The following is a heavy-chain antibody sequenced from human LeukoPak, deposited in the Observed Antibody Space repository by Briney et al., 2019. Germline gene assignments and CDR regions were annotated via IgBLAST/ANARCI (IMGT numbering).Heavy chain of an antibody. CDR3: ACVSDYDSSGYRADY. V-gene: IGHV1-2*06. Sequence: ASVKVSCKASGYTFTGYYMHWVRQAPGQGLEWMGRINPNSGGTNYAQKFQGRVTMTRDTSISTAYMELSRLRSDDTAVYYCACVSDYDSSGYRADYWGQGTLVTVSS. D-gene: IGHD3-22*01. CDR2: INPNSGGT. CDR1: GYTFTGYY. J-gene: IGHJ4*02.